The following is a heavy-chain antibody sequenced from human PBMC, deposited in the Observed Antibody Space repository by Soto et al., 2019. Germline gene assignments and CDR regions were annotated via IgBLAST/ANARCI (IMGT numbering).Heavy chain of an antibody. CDR1: GGTFSSYA. J-gene: IGHJ5*02. V-gene: IGHV1-69*01. CDR3: ARGLPRPDCSCGSCYSNWFDP. D-gene: IGHD2-15*01. CDR2: IIPIFGTA. Sequence: QVQLVQSGAEVKKPGSSVKVSCKASGGTFSSYAISWVRQAPGQGLEWMGGIIPIFGTANYAQKFQGRVTITADESTSTAYMELSSLRSEDTAVYYCARGLPRPDCSCGSCYSNWFDPWGQGTLVTVSS.